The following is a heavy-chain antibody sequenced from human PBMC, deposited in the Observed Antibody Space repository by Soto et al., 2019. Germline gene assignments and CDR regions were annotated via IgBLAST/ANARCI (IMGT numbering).Heavy chain of an antibody. CDR2: IKSKTDGGTT. V-gene: IGHV3-15*07. CDR3: TTDANYYDSRGNYPNDL. Sequence: EVQLVESGGGLVKPGGSLRLSCAASGFTFSNAWMNWVRQAPGKGLEWVGRIKSKTDGGTTDYAAPVKGSFTSSRDDSIKKLDLQMNSLKNERTAVYYCTTDANYYDSRGNYPNDLWGQGTLVTVSS. CDR1: GFTFSNAW. D-gene: IGHD3-22*01. J-gene: IGHJ5*02.